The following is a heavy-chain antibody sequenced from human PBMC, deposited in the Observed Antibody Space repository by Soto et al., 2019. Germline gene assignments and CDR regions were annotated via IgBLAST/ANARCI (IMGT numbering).Heavy chain of an antibody. CDR1: GGSISSSSYY. Sequence: QLQLQESGPGLVKPSETLSLTCTVSGGSISSSSYYWGWIRQPPGKGLEWIGSIYYSGSTYYNPSLKSRVTIAVDTSKNHSSLKLSSVTAADTAVYYCARHQADSTVTQFDYWGQGTLVTVSS. J-gene: IGHJ4*02. D-gene: IGHD4-17*01. V-gene: IGHV4-39*01. CDR3: ARHQADSTVTQFDY. CDR2: IYYSGST.